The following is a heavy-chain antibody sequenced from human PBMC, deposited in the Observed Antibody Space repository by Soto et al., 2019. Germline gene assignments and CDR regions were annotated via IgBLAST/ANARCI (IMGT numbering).Heavy chain of an antibody. V-gene: IGHV3-23*01. CDR3: AKKFLGAFAI. Sequence: EVPFLESGGDLVQPGGSLRLSCAASGFTFSSYAMSWIRQAPGKGLEWVSAISSSGGNTYYVDSVKGRFTISRDNSTNMLYMQMTSLLDEDTAVYYYAKKFLGAFAIWGQGTMVTVSS. J-gene: IGHJ3*02. CDR2: ISSSGGNT. CDR1: GFTFSSYA. D-gene: IGHD3-3*01.